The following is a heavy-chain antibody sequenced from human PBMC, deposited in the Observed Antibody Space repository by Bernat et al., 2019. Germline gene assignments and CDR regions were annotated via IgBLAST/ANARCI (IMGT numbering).Heavy chain of an antibody. CDR3: AGINGVFDY. V-gene: IGHV4-59*08. Sequence: QVQLQESGPGLVKPSETLSLTCTVSGGSISSYYWSWIRQPPGKGLDWIRYISYSGSTNYKPSRKSRVTVSVDTSKNQFSLKLSSVTAADTAVYYSAGINGVFDYWGQGTLVTVSS. J-gene: IGHJ4*02. CDR1: GGSISSYY. CDR2: ISYSGST. D-gene: IGHD2-8*01.